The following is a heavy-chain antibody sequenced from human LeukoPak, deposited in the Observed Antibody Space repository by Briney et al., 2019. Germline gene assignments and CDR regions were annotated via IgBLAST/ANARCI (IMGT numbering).Heavy chain of an antibody. CDR2: IYYSGST. CDR1: GGSISSYY. Sequence: SETLSLTCTVSGGSISSYYWSWIRQPPGKGLEWIGYIYYSGSTNYNPSLKSRVTISVDTSENQFSLKLSSVTAADTAVYYCARDRLVRLAAAVHYYGMDVWGQGTTVTVSS. D-gene: IGHD6-13*01. V-gene: IGHV4-59*01. J-gene: IGHJ6*02. CDR3: ARDRLVRLAAAVHYYGMDV.